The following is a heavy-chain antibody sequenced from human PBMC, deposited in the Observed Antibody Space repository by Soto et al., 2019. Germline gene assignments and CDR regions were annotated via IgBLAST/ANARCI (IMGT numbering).Heavy chain of an antibody. D-gene: IGHD2-8*01. V-gene: IGHV4-30-2*01. CDR1: GGSFNSGGYS. CDR2: ISPSGSP. CDR3: TRGVLA. Sequence: SETLSLTCSVSGGSFNSGGYSWSWIRQPPGKGLEWIGFISPSGSPASNPSHKSRVTISVDRSNNQISLEISSVTAADTAVYYCTRGVLAWGPGTLVTVSS. J-gene: IGHJ5*02.